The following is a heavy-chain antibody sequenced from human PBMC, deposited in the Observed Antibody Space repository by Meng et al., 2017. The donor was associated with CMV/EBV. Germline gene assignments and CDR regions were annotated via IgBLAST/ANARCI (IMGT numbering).Heavy chain of an antibody. CDR1: GGSISSYY. Sequence: GSLRLSCTVSGGSISSYYWSWIRQPPGKGLEWIGYIYYSGSTNYNPSPKSRVTISVDTSKNQFSLKLSSVTAADTAVYYCARLVGEYFDYWGQGTLVTVSS. V-gene: IGHV4-59*01. CDR3: ARLVGEYFDY. D-gene: IGHD3-16*01. J-gene: IGHJ4*02. CDR2: IYYSGST.